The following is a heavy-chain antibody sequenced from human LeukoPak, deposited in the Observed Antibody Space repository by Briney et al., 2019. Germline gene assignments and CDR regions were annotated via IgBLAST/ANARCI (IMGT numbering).Heavy chain of an antibody. Sequence: SETLSLTCTVSGGSISSGGYYWSWIRQPPGKGLEWIGYIYHSGSTYYNPSLKSRVTISVDTSKNQFSLKLSSVTAADTAVYYCARLLVVVVPAAILGASDIWGQGTMVTVSS. CDR3: ARLLVVVVPAAILGASDI. CDR2: IYHSGST. CDR1: GGSISSGGYY. D-gene: IGHD2-2*02. J-gene: IGHJ3*02. V-gene: IGHV4-30-2*01.